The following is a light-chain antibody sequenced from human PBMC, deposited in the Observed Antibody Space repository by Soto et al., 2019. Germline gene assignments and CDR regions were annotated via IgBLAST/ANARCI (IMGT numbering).Light chain of an antibody. CDR2: DVS. CDR1: SSDVGSYNR. CDR3: SSYTSSSTLV. Sequence: QSALTQPPSVSGSPGQSITISCTGTSSDVGSYNRVSWYQQPPGTAPKLMIYDVSDRPSGVPDRCSGSKSGNTASLTISGLQTEDEADYYCSSYTSSSTLVFGGGTKLTVL. J-gene: IGLJ3*02. V-gene: IGLV2-18*02.